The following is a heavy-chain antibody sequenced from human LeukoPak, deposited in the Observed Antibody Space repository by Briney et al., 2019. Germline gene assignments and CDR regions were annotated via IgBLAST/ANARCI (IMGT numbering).Heavy chain of an antibody. J-gene: IGHJ4*02. D-gene: IGHD6-6*01. Sequence: PGGSLRLSCAASGFTFSSYWMTWVRQAPGKGLEWVANIKQDGNEKYYVDSVKGRFTISRDNAKNSLYLQMNSLRAEDTAVYYCAKGDSSSASYYFDYWGQGTLVTVSS. CDR2: IKQDGNEK. CDR1: GFTFSSYW. CDR3: AKGDSSSASYYFDY. V-gene: IGHV3-7*01.